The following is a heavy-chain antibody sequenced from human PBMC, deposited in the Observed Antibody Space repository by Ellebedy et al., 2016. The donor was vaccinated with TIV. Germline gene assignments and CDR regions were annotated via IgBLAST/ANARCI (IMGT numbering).Heavy chain of an antibody. D-gene: IGHD1-14*01. V-gene: IGHV1-69*06. J-gene: IGHJ4*02. CDR1: GYTFTSYG. CDR3: ATTVGALYYFDY. Sequence: ASVKVSCKASGYTFTSYGISWVRQAPGQGLEWMGGIIPIFGTANYAQKFQGRVTMTEDTSTDTAYMELSSLRSEDTAVYYCATTVGALYYFDYWGQGTLVTVSS. CDR2: IIPIFGTA.